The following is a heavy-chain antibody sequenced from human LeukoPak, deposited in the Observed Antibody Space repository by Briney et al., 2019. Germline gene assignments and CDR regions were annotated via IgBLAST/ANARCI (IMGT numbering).Heavy chain of an antibody. V-gene: IGHV4-39*01. Sequence: KPSETLSLTCSVSGASISSSDYYWGWIRQPPGKGLEWIGRINYSGSTYYNPSLKSRVTISVDTSKNHFSLRLTSMTAADTAVYYCARHSGGSYPFDYWGQGTLVTVSS. CDR2: INYSGST. CDR3: ARHSGGSYPFDY. CDR1: GASISSSDYY. D-gene: IGHD2-15*01. J-gene: IGHJ4*02.